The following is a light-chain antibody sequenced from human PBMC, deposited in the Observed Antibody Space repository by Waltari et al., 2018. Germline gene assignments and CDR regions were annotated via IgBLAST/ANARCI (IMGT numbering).Light chain of an antibody. Sequence: DIPMTQSPSTLSASVGDRVTIPCRASQSLSNWLAWYQQKPGEAPKVLIYKASTLERGVPSRFSGSGSGTEFTLTISSLQPDDFATYYCQQYRNLWTFGQGTKVEIK. CDR3: QQYRNLWT. CDR2: KAS. V-gene: IGKV1-5*03. J-gene: IGKJ1*01. CDR1: QSLSNW.